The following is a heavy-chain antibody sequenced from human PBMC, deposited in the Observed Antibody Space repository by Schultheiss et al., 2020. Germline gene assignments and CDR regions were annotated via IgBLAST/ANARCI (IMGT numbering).Heavy chain of an antibody. V-gene: IGHV4-61*08. CDR2: IYYSGST. D-gene: IGHD4-17*01. CDR1: GGSISSGGCY. J-gene: IGHJ4*02. Sequence: SQTLSLTCTVSGGSISSGGCYWNWIRQPPGKGLEWIGFIYYSGSTSYNPSLKSRATISVDTSKNQLSLQVSSVTAADTAIYYCARDIYGDDMAYFDYWGQGTLVTVSS. CDR3: ARDIYGDDMAYFDY.